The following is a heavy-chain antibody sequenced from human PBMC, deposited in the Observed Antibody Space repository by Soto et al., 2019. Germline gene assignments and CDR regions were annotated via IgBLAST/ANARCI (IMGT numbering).Heavy chain of an antibody. V-gene: IGHV3-23*01. CDR2: ISGSGYNT. J-gene: IGHJ4*02. D-gene: IGHD4-17*01. CDR1: GFTFSSYL. CDR3: AKSIRTTLSVYDY. Sequence: GGSLRLSCAASGFTFSSYLMSWVRQAPGKGLEWVSNISGSGYNTYDAVSVRGRFTISRDNSMNMLYLQMNSLRGDDTAVYFCAKSIRTTLSVYDYWGQGALVTVSS.